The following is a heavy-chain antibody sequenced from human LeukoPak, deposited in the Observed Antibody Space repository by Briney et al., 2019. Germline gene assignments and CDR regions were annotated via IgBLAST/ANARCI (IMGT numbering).Heavy chain of an antibody. CDR2: IYYSGST. Sequence: PSETLSLTCTVSGGSISSGDYYWSWIRQPPGKGLEWIGYIYYSGSTYYDPSLKSRVTISVDTSKNQFSLKLSSVTAADTAVYYCAKRRYSYGDNWFDPWGQGTLVTVSS. CDR3: AKRRYSYGDNWFDP. CDR1: GGSISSGDYY. V-gene: IGHV4-30-4*01. J-gene: IGHJ5*02. D-gene: IGHD5-18*01.